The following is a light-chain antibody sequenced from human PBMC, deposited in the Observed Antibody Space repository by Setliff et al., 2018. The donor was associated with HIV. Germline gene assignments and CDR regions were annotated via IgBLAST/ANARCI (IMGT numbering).Light chain of an antibody. CDR1: SSDVGSYNL. V-gene: IGLV2-23*02. J-gene: IGLJ1*01. Sequence: QSALTQPASVSGSPGQSITISCTGTSSDVGSYNLVSWYQQHPGKAPKLMIYEVSKRPSGVSNRFSCSKSGNTASLTISGLQAEDEADYYCCSYAGSSTLVFGIGTRSPS. CDR2: EVS. CDR3: CSYAGSSTLV.